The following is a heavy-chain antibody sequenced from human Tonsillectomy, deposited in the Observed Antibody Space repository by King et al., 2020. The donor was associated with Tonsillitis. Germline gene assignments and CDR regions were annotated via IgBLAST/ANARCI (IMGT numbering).Heavy chain of an antibody. CDR1: GGSISSYY. D-gene: IGHD6-19*01. CDR2: IHYGGNT. V-gene: IGHV4-59*01. Sequence: QLQESGPGLVKPSETLSLTCTVSGGSISSYYWNWIRQPPGKGLEWLGYIHYGGNTNYNPSLEGRVTISLDTSKNQFSLKLHCVTAADTAVYYCARDSGSGWYLFDSWGQGTLVSVST. J-gene: IGHJ4*02. CDR3: ARDSGSGWYLFDS.